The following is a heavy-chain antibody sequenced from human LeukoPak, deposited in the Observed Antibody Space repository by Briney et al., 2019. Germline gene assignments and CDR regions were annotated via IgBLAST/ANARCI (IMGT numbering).Heavy chain of an antibody. CDR1: GGSISTFY. J-gene: IGHJ4*02. V-gene: IGHV4-59*01. Sequence: SETLSLTCTVSGGSISTFYWSWIRQPPGQGLEYIGHVDYSGTTDYNPSLKSRVIISVDTSNNQFSLKLTSVTAADTAVYYCARGGRGYSYEIDYWGQGTLVTVSS. CDR3: ARGGRGYSYEIDY. D-gene: IGHD5-18*01. CDR2: VDYSGTT.